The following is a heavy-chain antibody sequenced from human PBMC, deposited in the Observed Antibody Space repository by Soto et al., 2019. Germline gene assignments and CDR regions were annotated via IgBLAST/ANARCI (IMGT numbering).Heavy chain of an antibody. CDR2: INPASGKT. CDR1: GYTFTDYS. Sequence: ASVKVSCKASGYTFTDYSLQWVRQAPGQRIEWMGWINPASGKTKYSQKFQGRVTITRDTSASTAYMELSSLTSEDRALYYCARDLWLGESFRYYFDYWAQGTLVTVAS. D-gene: IGHD3-10*01. V-gene: IGHV1-3*01. J-gene: IGHJ4*01. CDR3: ARDLWLGESFRYYFDY.